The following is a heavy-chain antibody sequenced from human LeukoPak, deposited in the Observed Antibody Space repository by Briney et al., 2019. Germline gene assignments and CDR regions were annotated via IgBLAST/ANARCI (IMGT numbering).Heavy chain of an antibody. Sequence: GRSLRLSCAASGFTFSSYAMHWVRQAPGKGLEWVAVISYDGSNKYYADSVKGRFTISRDNSKNTLYLQMNSLRAEDTAVYYCARVGYYGSVNSYAHDYWGQGTLVTVSS. V-gene: IGHV3-30*04. CDR3: ARVGYYGSVNSYAHDY. CDR1: GFTFSSYA. D-gene: IGHD3-10*01. CDR2: ISYDGSNK. J-gene: IGHJ4*02.